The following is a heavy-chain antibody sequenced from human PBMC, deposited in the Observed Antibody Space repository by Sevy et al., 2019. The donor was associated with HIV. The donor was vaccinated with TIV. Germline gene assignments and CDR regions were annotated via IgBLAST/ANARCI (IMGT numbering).Heavy chain of an antibody. D-gene: IGHD4-4*01. J-gene: IGHJ4*02. Sequence: GGSLRLSCAASGFTFSSYAMSWVRQAPGKGLEWVSAISGSGGSTYYEVSVNGRFTISRDNSKNTLYLQMNSLRAEDTAVYYCATLLTVTTIVDYWGQGTLVTVSS. CDR2: ISGSGGST. CDR1: GFTFSSYA. V-gene: IGHV3-23*01. CDR3: ATLLTVTTIVDY.